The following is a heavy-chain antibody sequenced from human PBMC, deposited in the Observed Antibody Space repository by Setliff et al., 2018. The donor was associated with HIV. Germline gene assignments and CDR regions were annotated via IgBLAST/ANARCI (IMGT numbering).Heavy chain of an antibody. CDR1: GGSFNTKRTK. Sequence: SETLSLTCKVSGGSFNTKRTKWGWIRQSPGKGLEWIGSIFYFGSVTYNPSLKSRPLISIDMSKTQFSSNLRSVTAADTAVYYCVRELLGSGGTVPEVNFFDSWGQGTLVTVSS. CDR2: IFYFGSV. D-gene: IGHD1-26*01. J-gene: IGHJ5*01. V-gene: IGHV4-39*07. CDR3: VRELLGSGGTVPEVNFFDS.